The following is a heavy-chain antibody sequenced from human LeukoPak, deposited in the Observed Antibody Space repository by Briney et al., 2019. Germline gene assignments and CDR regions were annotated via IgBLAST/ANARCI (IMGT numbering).Heavy chain of an antibody. D-gene: IGHD4-17*01. Sequence: GGSLRLSCAASGFTFSSYSMNWVRQAPGKGLEWVSSISSSSSYIYYADSVKGRFTISRDNAKNSLYLQMNSLRAEDTAVYYCARDRGGDYGDYNRDFDYWGQGTLVTVSS. CDR2: ISSSSSYI. CDR3: ARDRGGDYGDYNRDFDY. CDR1: GFTFSSYS. J-gene: IGHJ4*02. V-gene: IGHV3-21*01.